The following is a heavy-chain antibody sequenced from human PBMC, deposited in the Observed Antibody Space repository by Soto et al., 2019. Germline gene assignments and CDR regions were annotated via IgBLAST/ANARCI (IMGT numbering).Heavy chain of an antibody. V-gene: IGHV6-1*01. CDR2: TYYRSKWYY. CDR3: ARIHSSSSSDMDV. D-gene: IGHD6-6*01. CDR1: GDSVSSNSAA. Sequence: PSQTLSLTCAISGDSVSSNSAAWNWIRPSPSRGLEWLGRTYYRSKWYYGYAVSVKSRITIKADTSKNQFSLQLNSVTPEDTAVYYCARIHSSSSSDMDVWGQGTTVTVSS. J-gene: IGHJ6*02.